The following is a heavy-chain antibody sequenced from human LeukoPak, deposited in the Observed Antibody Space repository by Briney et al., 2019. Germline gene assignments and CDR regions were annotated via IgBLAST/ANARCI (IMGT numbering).Heavy chain of an antibody. J-gene: IGHJ4*02. V-gene: IGHV5-51*01. CDR2: IYPGDSDT. Sequence: GESLKISCKGSGYSFTSYWIGWVRQMPGKGLEWMGIIYPGDSDTRYSPPFQGQVTISADKSISTAYLQWSSLKASDTAMYYCARQWFDSNYYFDYWGQGTLVTVSS. CDR1: GYSFTSYW. CDR3: ARQWFDSNYYFDY. D-gene: IGHD4-11*01.